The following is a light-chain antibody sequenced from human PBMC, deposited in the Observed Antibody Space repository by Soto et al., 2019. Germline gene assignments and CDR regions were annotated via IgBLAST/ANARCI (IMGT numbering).Light chain of an antibody. CDR2: DVS. V-gene: IGLV2-14*03. J-gene: IGLJ1*01. Sequence: QSALTQPASVSGSPGHSITISCTGTSSDVGGSKYVSWYQQHPGQAPKLMIYDVSNRPSGISDRFSGSKSGYTASLTISGLQTEDEADYYCSSYGGSSSALSVFGTGTKLTVL. CDR3: SSYGGSSSALSV. CDR1: SSDVGGSKY.